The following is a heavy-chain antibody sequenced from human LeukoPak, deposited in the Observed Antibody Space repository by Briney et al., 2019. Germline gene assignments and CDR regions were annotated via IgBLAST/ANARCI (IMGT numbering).Heavy chain of an antibody. J-gene: IGHJ4*02. V-gene: IGHV3-11*01. CDR3: ARDISYVGGAFDY. D-gene: IGHD1-26*01. Sequence: GGSLRLSCAASGFTFSDYYMSWIRQAPGKGLEWVSYISGSGSTIYYADSVKGRFTISRDNAKNSLYLEMYSLRAEDTAVYYCARDISYVGGAFDYWGQGTLVTVSS. CDR1: GFTFSDYY. CDR2: ISGSGSTI.